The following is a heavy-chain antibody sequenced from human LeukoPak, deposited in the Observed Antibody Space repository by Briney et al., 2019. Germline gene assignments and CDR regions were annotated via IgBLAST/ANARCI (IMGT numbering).Heavy chain of an antibody. Sequence: ASVKVSFKASGYTFTSYGISWVRQAPGQGLEWMGWISAYNGNTNYAQKLQGRVTMTTDTSTSTAYMELRSLRSDDTAVYYCAREMLDGSGSYFDLYYMDVWGRGTTVTISS. V-gene: IGHV1-18*01. D-gene: IGHD3-10*01. CDR1: GYTFTSYG. CDR2: ISAYNGNT. J-gene: IGHJ6*03. CDR3: AREMLDGSGSYFDLYYMDV.